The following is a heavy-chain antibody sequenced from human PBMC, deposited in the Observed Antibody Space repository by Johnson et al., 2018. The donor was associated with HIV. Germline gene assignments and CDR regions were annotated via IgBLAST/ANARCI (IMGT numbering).Heavy chain of an antibody. V-gene: IGHV3-7*03. D-gene: IGHD2-21*01. CDR1: GFTFSRDW. Sequence: VQLVESGGGLVQSGGSLRLSCAASGFTFSRDWMNWVRQAPGKGLEWVANINQAGSAKYYLEPVKGRFTISRDNARKSLYLQMNNLRAEDTAVYYCVRDDGSDYEAFDIWGQGTMVTVSS. CDR3: VRDDGSDYEAFDI. CDR2: INQAGSAK. J-gene: IGHJ3*02.